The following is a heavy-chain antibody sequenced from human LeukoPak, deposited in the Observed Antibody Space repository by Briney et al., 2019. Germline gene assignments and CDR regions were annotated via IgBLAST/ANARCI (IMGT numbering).Heavy chain of an antibody. J-gene: IGHJ4*02. CDR3: ARYTTAGYYFAY. CDR1: SGSISSGTYY. D-gene: IGHD1-14*01. V-gene: IGHV4-61*02. Sequence: SQTLSLTCSVSSGSISSGTYYWSWIRQPAGKGLEWIGRIYTSGSTNYNPSLESRVTISVDTSKNQFSLNLSSVTTADTAVYYCARYTTAGYYFAYWGQGTLVTVSS. CDR2: IYTSGST.